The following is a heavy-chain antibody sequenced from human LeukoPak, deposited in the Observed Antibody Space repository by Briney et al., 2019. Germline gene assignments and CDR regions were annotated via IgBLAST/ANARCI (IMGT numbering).Heavy chain of an antibody. D-gene: IGHD3-10*01. CDR2: IYYSGST. CDR1: GGSISSSSYY. CDR3: ARDHYGSGSYGSYYMDV. V-gene: IGHV4-39*07. J-gene: IGHJ6*03. Sequence: NPSETLSLTCTVSGGSISSSSYYWGWIRQPPGKGLEWIGSIYYSGSTYYNPSLKSRVTISVDTSKNQFSLKLSSVTAADTAVYYCARDHYGSGSYGSYYMDVWGKGTTVTVSS.